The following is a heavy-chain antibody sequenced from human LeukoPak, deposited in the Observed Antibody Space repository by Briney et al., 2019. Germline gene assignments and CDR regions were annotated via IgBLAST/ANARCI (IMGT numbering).Heavy chain of an antibody. CDR3: ARDLNTARFDY. J-gene: IGHJ4*02. CDR1: GFTVSSNY. V-gene: IGHV3-66*01. CDR2: IYSGGSP. Sequence: GGSLRLSCAASGFTVSSNYMNWVRQAPGKGLEWVSAIYSGGSPYYADSVKGRFTISRDNSKNTLYLQMNSLRAEDTAVYYCARDLNTARFDYWGQGTLVTVSS. D-gene: IGHD5-18*01.